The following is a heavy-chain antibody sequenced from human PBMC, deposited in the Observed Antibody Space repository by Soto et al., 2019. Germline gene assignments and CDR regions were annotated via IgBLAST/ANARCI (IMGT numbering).Heavy chain of an antibody. V-gene: IGHV2-70*01. CDR1: GFSLSTSGMC. Sequence: ESGPTLVNPTQTLTLTCTSSGFSLSTSGMCVSWIRQPPGKALEWLALIDWDDDKYYSTSLKTRLTISKDTSKNQVVLTMTNMDPVDTDTSYCARIAPGGSSWPNAADYFENAAQAILV. D-gene: IGHD6-13*01. J-gene: IGHJ4*02. CDR2: IDWDDDK. CDR3: ARIAPGGSSWPNAADYFEN.